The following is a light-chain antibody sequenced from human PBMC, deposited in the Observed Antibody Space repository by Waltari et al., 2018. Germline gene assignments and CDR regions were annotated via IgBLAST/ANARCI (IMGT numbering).Light chain of an antibody. Sequence: EIVLTKSPGTMLLPREDRAARSCRASQSVSRNYLAWYQQRPGQAPRLLIHGSSSRATGIPDRFSGSGSGTDFTLTISRLEPEDFAVYYCQQYGRSWNTFGQGTKLEIK. CDR3: QQYGRSWNT. CDR2: GSS. V-gene: IGKV3-20*01. J-gene: IGKJ2*01. CDR1: QSVSRNY.